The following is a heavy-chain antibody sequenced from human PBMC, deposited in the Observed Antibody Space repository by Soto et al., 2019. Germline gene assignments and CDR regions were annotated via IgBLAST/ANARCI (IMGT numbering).Heavy chain of an antibody. Sequence: QVQLVESGGGLVKPGGSLRLTCAASGFSISDHYMSWIRQAPGKGLEWVSYSSNSGTFTTYADSVKGRFSISRDNAKNSLYLEINSLRGEDTAIYYCARSGDNYNVLDYWGQGTPVTVSS. V-gene: IGHV3-11*05. CDR1: GFSISDHY. CDR2: SSNSGTFT. D-gene: IGHD3-10*02. J-gene: IGHJ4*02. CDR3: ARSGDNYNVLDY.